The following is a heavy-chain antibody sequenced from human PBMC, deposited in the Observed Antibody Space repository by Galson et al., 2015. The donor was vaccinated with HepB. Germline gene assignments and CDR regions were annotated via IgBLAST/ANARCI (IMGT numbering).Heavy chain of an antibody. CDR2: ISGSGGST. J-gene: IGHJ4*02. CDR3: AKALGGQQLEDY. V-gene: IGHV3-23*01. CDR1: GFTFSSYA. Sequence: SLRLSCAASGFTFSSYAMSWVRQAPGKGLEWVSAISGSGGSTYYADSVKGRFTISRDNSKNTLYLQMNSLRAEDTAVYYCAKALGGQQLEDYWGQGTLVTVSS. D-gene: IGHD6-13*01.